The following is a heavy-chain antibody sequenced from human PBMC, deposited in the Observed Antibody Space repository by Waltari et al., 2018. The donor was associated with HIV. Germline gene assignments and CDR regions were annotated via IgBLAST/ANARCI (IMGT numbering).Heavy chain of an antibody. V-gene: IGHV4-39*01. CDR2: IYYSGST. D-gene: IGHD3-9*01. J-gene: IGHJ5*02. Sequence: QLQLQESGPGLVKPSETLSLTCTVSGGSISSSSYYWGWIRQPPGKGLEWIGSIYYSGSTYYNPSLKSRVTISVDTSKNQFSLKLSSVTAADTAVYYCATYLDSTEGWFDPLGPGNPGHRLL. CDR3: ATYLDSTEGWFDP. CDR1: GGSISSSSYY.